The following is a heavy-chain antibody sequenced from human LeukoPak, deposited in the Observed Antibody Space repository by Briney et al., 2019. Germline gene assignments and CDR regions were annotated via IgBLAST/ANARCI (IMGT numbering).Heavy chain of an antibody. CDR3: AHSGVGPGDY. CDR1: EYLLTTGSLD. CDR2: IYWDDDK. V-gene: IGHV2-5*02. J-gene: IGHJ4*02. D-gene: IGHD3-3*01. Sequence: SGSTRENPTRTLTQTCTFSEYLLTTGSLDEGWNHQTQVKVLEWLALIYWDDDKRYSPSLRSRLTITKDTSKDQVVLTMTNMDPVDTGTYYCAHSGVGPGDYWGQGTLVTVSS.